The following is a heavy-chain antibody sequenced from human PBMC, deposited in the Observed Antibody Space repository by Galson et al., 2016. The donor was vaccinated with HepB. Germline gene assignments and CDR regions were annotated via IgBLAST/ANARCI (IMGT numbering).Heavy chain of an antibody. V-gene: IGHV1-18*01. CDR3: ARDQRYYDSSGGDY. J-gene: IGHJ4*02. Sequence: SVKVSCKASGYTFTNFGISWVRQAPGQGPEWMGWITAYNGNTNYAQMIQGRVTMTTDTSTSTAYMELRSLRSDDTAVYYCARDQRYYDSSGGDYWGQGTLVTVSS. CDR2: ITAYNGNT. CDR1: GYTFTNFG. D-gene: IGHD3-22*01.